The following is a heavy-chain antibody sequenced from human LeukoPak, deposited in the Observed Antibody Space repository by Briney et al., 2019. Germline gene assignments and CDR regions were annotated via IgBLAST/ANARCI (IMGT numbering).Heavy chain of an antibody. J-gene: IGHJ6*03. V-gene: IGHV3-43*01. CDR3: ARDPSSWYYYYMDV. D-gene: IGHD6-13*01. CDR1: GFTFDDYT. CDR2: ISWDGGST. Sequence: GGSLRLSCAASGFTFDDYTMHWVRQVPGKGLEWVSLISWDGGSTKYADSVKGRFTISRDNAKNSLYLQMNSLRAEDTAVYYCARDPSSWYYYYMDVWGKGTTVTVSS.